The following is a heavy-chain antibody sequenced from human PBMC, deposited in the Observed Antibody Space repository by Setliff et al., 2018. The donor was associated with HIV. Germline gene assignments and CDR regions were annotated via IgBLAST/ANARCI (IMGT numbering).Heavy chain of an antibody. CDR3: ARRITGLDAFDI. D-gene: IGHD2-8*02. V-gene: IGHV1-8*01. Sequence: ASVKVSCKSSGSTFNNYDIIWLRQATGQGLEWMGWMNPNSGNTGYAQKFQGRVTMTRNTSISTAYMELSSLRSEDTAVYYCARRITGLDAFDIWGQGTMVT. CDR1: GSTFNNYD. J-gene: IGHJ3*02. CDR2: MNPNSGNT.